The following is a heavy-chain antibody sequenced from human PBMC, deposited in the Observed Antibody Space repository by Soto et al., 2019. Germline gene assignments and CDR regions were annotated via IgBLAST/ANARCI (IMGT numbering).Heavy chain of an antibody. V-gene: IGHV4-34*01. CDR3: ATRIPTDY. J-gene: IGHJ4*02. Sequence: SETLSLTCAVYGGSFSDHYWSWIRQPPGKGLEWIGEVNQSGSTNYNPSLKSRVTISVDTSKNQFSLKLSSVTAADTAVYYCATRIPTDYWGQGTLVTVSS. CDR2: VNQSGST. D-gene: IGHD2-2*02. CDR1: GGSFSDHY.